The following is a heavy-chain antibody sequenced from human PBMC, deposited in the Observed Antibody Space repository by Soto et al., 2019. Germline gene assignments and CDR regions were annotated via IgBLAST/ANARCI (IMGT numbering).Heavy chain of an antibody. Sequence: QVQLQESGPGLVEPSETLSLSCTVSGGSMSGYYWSWIRLTPGQPMEGIGYVHDSWGAAYNPSLRSRFAMSLYASKGQLSVSLASVIATDTAMYYRVRRGYGPLHGLVDVWGQGTTVTVSS. CDR3: VRRGYGPLHGLVDV. D-gene: IGHD3-10*01. CDR1: GGSMSGYY. J-gene: IGHJ6*02. CDR2: VHDSWGA. V-gene: IGHV4-59*03.